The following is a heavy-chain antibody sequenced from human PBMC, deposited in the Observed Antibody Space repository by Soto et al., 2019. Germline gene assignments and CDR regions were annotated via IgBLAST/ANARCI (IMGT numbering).Heavy chain of an antibody. Sequence: PGESLKISCKGSGYSFTSYWISWVRQMPGKGLEWMGRIDPSDSYTNYSPSFQGHVTISADKSISTAYLQWSSLKASDPAMYYCARRYCSGGRCYYYYGMDVWGQGTTVTVSS. CDR3: ARRYCSGGRCYYYYGMDV. J-gene: IGHJ6*02. CDR2: IDPSDSYT. CDR1: GYSFTSYW. D-gene: IGHD2-15*01. V-gene: IGHV5-10-1*01.